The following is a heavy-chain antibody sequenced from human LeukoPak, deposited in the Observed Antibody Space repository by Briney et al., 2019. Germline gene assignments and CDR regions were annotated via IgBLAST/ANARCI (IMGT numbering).Heavy chain of an antibody. CDR3: ARGSGSYYGLGY. J-gene: IGHJ4*02. Sequence: SETLSLTCTVSGGSISSGGYYWSWIRQHPGKGLEWIGYIYYSGSTYYNPSLKSRVTISVDTSKNQFSLKLSSVTAADTAVYYCARGSGSYYGLGYWGQGTLVTVSS. D-gene: IGHD1-26*01. CDR2: IYYSGST. V-gene: IGHV4-31*03. CDR1: GGSISSGGYY.